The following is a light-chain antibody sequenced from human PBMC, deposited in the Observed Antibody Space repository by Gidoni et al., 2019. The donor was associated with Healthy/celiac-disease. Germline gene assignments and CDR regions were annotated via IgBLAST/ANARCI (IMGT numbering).Light chain of an antibody. CDR2: GAA. CDR3: QQYGSSPWT. CDR1: QSVSSSY. J-gene: IGKJ1*01. Sequence: EIVLTQSPGPLSLSPGERATLSCRASQSVSSSYLAWYQQKPGQAPRLLIYGAASRATGIPDRFSGSGSGTDFTLTISRLEPEDVAVYYCQQYGSSPWTFXPXTKVEIK. V-gene: IGKV3-20*01.